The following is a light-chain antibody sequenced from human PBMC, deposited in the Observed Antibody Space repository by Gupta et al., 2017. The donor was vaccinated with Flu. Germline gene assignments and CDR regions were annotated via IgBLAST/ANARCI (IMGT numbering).Light chain of an antibody. Sequence: QSAPTHPPSASGSPGQSVTISCTGTGSDVGGYNYVSWFQQHPGKAPKLMIYEVSKRPSGVPDRCSGSKSGNTASLNVSGIQAEDEAEYFCSSYAGSSKWVFGGGTKVTVL. CDR1: GSDVGGYNY. J-gene: IGLJ3*02. CDR2: EVS. CDR3: SSYAGSSKWV. V-gene: IGLV2-8*01.